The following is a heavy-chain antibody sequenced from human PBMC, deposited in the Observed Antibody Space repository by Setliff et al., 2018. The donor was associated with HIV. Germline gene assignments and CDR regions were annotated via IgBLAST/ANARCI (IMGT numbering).Heavy chain of an antibody. Sequence: PGGSLRLSCAASGFTFSTYWMIWVRQAPGKGLEWVAKIKQDGSEEYYVDSVKGRSTISRDNAKNSLYLQMNSLRAEDTAVYYCARDPYPYADYGDWYFDLWGRGTLVTVSS. D-gene: IGHD4-17*01. CDR1: GFTFSTYW. J-gene: IGHJ2*01. CDR3: ARDPYPYADYGDWYFDL. CDR2: IKQDGSEE. V-gene: IGHV3-7*01.